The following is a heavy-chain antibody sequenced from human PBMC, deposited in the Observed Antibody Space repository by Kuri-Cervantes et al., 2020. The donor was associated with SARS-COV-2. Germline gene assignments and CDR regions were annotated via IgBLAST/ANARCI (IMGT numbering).Heavy chain of an antibody. Sequence: GESLKISCAASGFTFSKYAVHWLRQAPGKRLEWVAIISFDGIDKYYGDSVKGRFTISRDNSKNTLYLQMNSLRAEDTAVYYCAKEISTTGHWYFYGMDVWGQGTTVTVSS. CDR1: GFTFSKYA. CDR2: ISFDGIDK. D-gene: IGHD2/OR15-2a*01. CDR3: AKEISTTGHWYFYGMDV. V-gene: IGHV3-30*18. J-gene: IGHJ6*02.